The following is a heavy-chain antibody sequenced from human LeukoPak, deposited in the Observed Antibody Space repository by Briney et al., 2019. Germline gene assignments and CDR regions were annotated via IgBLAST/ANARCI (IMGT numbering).Heavy chain of an antibody. CDR3: AAYGSGRNYYYGMDV. CDR2: ISAYNGNT. J-gene: IGHJ6*02. Sequence: ASVKVSCKASGYTFTSYGISWVRQAPGQGLEWMGWISAYNGNTNYAQKLQGRVTMTTDTSTSTAYMELRSLRSDDTAVYYGAAYGSGRNYYYGMDVWGQGTTVTVSS. CDR1: GYTFTSYG. V-gene: IGHV1-18*01. D-gene: IGHD3-10*01.